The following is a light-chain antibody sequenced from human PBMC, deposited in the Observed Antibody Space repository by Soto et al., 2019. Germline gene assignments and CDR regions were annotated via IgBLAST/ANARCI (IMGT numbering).Light chain of an antibody. Sequence: EIVLTQSPATLSLSPGERATLSCRASQSVSYYLAWYQQEPGQAPRLLIYDASSRATGVPDRFSGSGSGTDFTLTISSLQPEDFATYYCQQLNSYPITFGQGTRLEIK. CDR3: QQLNSYPIT. CDR1: QSVSYY. J-gene: IGKJ5*01. CDR2: DAS. V-gene: IGKV3-11*01.